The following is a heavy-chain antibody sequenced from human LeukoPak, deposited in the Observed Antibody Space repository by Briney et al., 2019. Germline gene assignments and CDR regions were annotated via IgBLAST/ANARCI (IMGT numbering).Heavy chain of an antibody. CDR3: ARRYGARGYFDY. CDR2: IYPGDSDT. Sequence: GESLKISCKGSGYSFTSYWIAWVRQMPGKGLEWMGIIYPGDSDTKYSPSFQGRVTISADKSINTAYLQWGSLKASDTAMYYCARRYGARGYFDYWGQGTLVTVSS. CDR1: GYSFTSYW. V-gene: IGHV5-51*01. J-gene: IGHJ4*02. D-gene: IGHD4/OR15-4a*01.